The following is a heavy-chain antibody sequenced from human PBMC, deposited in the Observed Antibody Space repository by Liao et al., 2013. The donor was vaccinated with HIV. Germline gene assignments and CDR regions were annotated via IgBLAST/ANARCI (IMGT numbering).Heavy chain of an antibody. V-gene: IGHV4-4*07. J-gene: IGHJ5*02. D-gene: IGHD3-9*01. CDR3: ARDAYFDWDNWFDP. CDR2: IYSSGSA. Sequence: QVQLQESGPGLVKPSETLSLTCTVSGGSISSYYWSWIRQPAGKGLEWIGRIYSSGSANYNPSLKSRVTMSVDTSKNQFSLKLSSVTAADTAVYYCARDAYFDWDNWFDPGAREPWSPSPQ. CDR1: GGSISSYY.